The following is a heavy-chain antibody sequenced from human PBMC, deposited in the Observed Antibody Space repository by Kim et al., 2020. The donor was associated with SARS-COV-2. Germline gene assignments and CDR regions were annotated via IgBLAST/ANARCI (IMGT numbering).Heavy chain of an antibody. CDR2: ISGSGDNT. V-gene: IGHV3-23*01. CDR1: GFTFSSYA. CDR3: AKGVYSSARNNWFDP. Sequence: GGSLRLSCAASGFTFSSYAMSWVRQAPGKGLEWVSSISGSGDNTYYAGSVKGRFTISRDNSENTLCLQMNSLRAEDTAIYYCAKGVYSSARNNWFDPWGQGTLVTVSS. D-gene: IGHD6-19*01. J-gene: IGHJ5*02.